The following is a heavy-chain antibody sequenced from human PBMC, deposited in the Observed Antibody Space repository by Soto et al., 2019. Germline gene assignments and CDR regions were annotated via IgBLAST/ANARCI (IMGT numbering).Heavy chain of an antibody. CDR1: GWSLSDYF. Sequence: PSETLSLTCVFSGWSLSDYFWSWIRQPPGMALEWIGEINHLGSINYNPSLKSRVTMSVDTSKNQFSLTLNSVTAADTATYYCARGGISHWAYFYYMDVWDRGTTVTVSS. D-gene: IGHD2-21*01. CDR3: ARGGISHWAYFYYMDV. CDR2: INHLGSI. V-gene: IGHV4-34*01. J-gene: IGHJ6*03.